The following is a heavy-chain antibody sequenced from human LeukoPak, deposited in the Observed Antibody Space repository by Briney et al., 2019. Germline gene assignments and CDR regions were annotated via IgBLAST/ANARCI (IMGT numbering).Heavy chain of an antibody. CDR3: ARDIVVVVAATNYYGMDV. CDR1: GFTFDYYW. D-gene: IGHD2-15*01. J-gene: IGHJ6*02. Sequence: GGSLRLSCAASGFTFDYYWMHWVRQAPGKGLMWVSRINTDGSNTHYADSVKGRFTISRDNAKNTLYLQMNGLRVEDTAVYYCARDIVVVVAATNYYGMDVWGQGTTVTVSS. CDR2: INTDGSNT. V-gene: IGHV3-74*01.